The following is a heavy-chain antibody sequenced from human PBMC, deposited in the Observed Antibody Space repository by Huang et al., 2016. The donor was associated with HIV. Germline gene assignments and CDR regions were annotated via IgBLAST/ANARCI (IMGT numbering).Heavy chain of an antibody. J-gene: IGHJ4*02. Sequence: EVQLVQSGAEVKKPGESLKISCKASGYTFTTYWIGWVRQMPGKGLEWMGIIVPGDSDTKYVPSFQGTVTMSADTSINTAYLEWSSLKASDTAVYYCARGGHGYSFGYWGQGTLVTVSS. CDR2: IVPGDSDT. V-gene: IGHV5-51*01. CDR1: GYTFTTYW. CDR3: ARGGHGYSFGY. D-gene: IGHD5-18*01.